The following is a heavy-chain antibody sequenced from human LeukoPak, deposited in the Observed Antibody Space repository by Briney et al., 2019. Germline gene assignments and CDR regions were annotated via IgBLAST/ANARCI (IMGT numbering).Heavy chain of an antibody. Sequence: SETLSLTCTVSGGSISSSSYYWGWIRQPPGTGLEWLGSIYYSGSTYYNPSLKSRVTISVDTSKNQFSLKLSSVTAADTAVYYCARLWFGELLPYNWFDPWGQGTLVTVSS. CDR3: ARLWFGELLPYNWFDP. J-gene: IGHJ5*02. D-gene: IGHD3-10*01. V-gene: IGHV4-39*01. CDR2: IYYSGST. CDR1: GGSISSSSYY.